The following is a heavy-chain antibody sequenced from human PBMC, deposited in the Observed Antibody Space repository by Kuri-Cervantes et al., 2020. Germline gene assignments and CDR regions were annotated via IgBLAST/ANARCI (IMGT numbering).Heavy chain of an antibody. CDR3: ARDMITFGGVIVKDWYFDL. V-gene: IGHV3-48*02. D-gene: IGHD3-16*02. Sequence: GGSLRLSCAASGFTFSSYSMNWVRQAPGKGLEWVSYISSSSSTIYYADSVKGRFTISRDNAKNSLYLQTNSLRDEDTAVYYCARDMITFGGVIVKDWYFDLWGRGTLVTVSS. J-gene: IGHJ2*01. CDR2: ISSSSSTI. CDR1: GFTFSSYS.